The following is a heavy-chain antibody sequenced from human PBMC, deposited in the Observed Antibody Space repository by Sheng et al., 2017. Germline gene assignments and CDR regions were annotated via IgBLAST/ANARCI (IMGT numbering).Heavy chain of an antibody. D-gene: IGHD4-4*01. J-gene: IGHJ5*01. CDR2: IKQDGSEK. Sequence: EVQLVESGGGLVQPGGSLRLSCVASGFTFSNYWMSWVRQAPGKGLEWVASIKQDGSEKYYVDSVKGRFTISRDNANNLLYLQMNSLRAEDTAVYSCARGSRVDSQYSWLDSWGQGTLVTVSS. CDR1: GFTFSNYW. V-gene: IGHV3-7*01. CDR3: ARGSRVDSQYSWLDS.